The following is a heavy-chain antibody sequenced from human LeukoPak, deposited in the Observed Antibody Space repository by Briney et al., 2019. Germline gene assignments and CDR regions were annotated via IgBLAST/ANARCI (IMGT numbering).Heavy chain of an antibody. J-gene: IGHJ5*02. D-gene: IGHD2-2*02. V-gene: IGHV3-11*01. CDR1: GFTFSDYH. CDR2: ISSSGDTT. CDR3: AKRVVGCSSSSCYIALDA. Sequence: GGSLRLSCAASGFTFSDYHMNWIRQAPGKGLEWISYISSSGDTTYYADFVKGRFTVSRDNAENSLSLQMNNLRAEDTAMYYCAKRVVGCSSSSCYIALDAWGQGNLVTVSS.